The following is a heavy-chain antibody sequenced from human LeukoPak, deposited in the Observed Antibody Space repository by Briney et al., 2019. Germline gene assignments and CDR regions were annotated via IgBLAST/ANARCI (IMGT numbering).Heavy chain of an antibody. CDR3: ARPRYSYGTKRYYFDY. Sequence: SETLSLTCTVSGGSISGYYWSWIRQPPGKGLEWIGEINHSGSTNYNPSLKSRVTISVDTSKNQFSLKLSSVTAADTAVYYCARPRYSYGTKRYYFDYWGQGTLVTVSS. CDR2: INHSGST. J-gene: IGHJ4*02. V-gene: IGHV4-34*01. D-gene: IGHD5-18*01. CDR1: GGSISGYY.